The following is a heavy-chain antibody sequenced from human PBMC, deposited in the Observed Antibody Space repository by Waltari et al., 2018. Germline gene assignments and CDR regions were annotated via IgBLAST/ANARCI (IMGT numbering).Heavy chain of an antibody. CDR3: ARRTWDYYDSSGYFDY. CDR2: IYHSGGT. J-gene: IGHJ4*02. Sequence: QVQLQESGPGLVKPSETLSLTCAVSGYSISSGYYWGWIRQPPGKGLEWIGSIYHSGGTYYNPALKSRVTISVDTSKNQFSLKLSSVTAADTAVYYCARRTWDYYDSSGYFDYWGQGTLVTVSS. D-gene: IGHD3-22*01. CDR1: GYSISSGYY. V-gene: IGHV4-38-2*01.